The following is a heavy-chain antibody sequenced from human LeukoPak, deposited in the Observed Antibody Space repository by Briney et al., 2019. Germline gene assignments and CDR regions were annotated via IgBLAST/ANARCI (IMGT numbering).Heavy chain of an antibody. D-gene: IGHD3-3*01. J-gene: IGHJ3*02. CDR2: IYYSGST. V-gene: IGHV4-59*01. Sequence: SETLSLTCTVSGGSISSYYWSWIRQPPGKGLEWIGYIYYSGSTNYNPSLKSRVTISVDTSKNQFSLKLSSVTAADTAVYYCARASFWSGHYRVDAFDIWGQGTMVTVSS. CDR3: ARASFWSGHYRVDAFDI. CDR1: GGSISSYY.